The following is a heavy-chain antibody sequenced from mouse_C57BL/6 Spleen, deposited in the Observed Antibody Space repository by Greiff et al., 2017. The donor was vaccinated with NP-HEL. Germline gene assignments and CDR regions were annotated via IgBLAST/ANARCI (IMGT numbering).Heavy chain of an antibody. Sequence: VQLQQSGPELVKPGASVKIPCKASGYTFTDYNMDWVKQSHGKSLEWIGDINPNNGGTIYNQKFKGKATLTVDKSSSTAYMELRSLTSEDTAVYYCARRLRAYYSNYDYWGQGTTLTVSS. CDR1: GYTFTDYN. V-gene: IGHV1-18*01. J-gene: IGHJ2*01. CDR2: INPNNGGT. D-gene: IGHD2-5*01. CDR3: ARRLRAYYSNYDY.